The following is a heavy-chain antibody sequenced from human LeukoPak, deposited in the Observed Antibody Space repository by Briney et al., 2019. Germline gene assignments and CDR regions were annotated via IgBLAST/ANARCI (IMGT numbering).Heavy chain of an antibody. CDR2: MNPNSGNT. Sequence: ASVNVSCKASGYTFTSYDINWVRQATGQGLEWMGRMNPNSGNTGYAQKFQGRVTMTRNTSISTAYMELSSLRSEDTAVYYCARGTSSSWYSDFDYWGQGTLVTVSS. D-gene: IGHD6-13*01. J-gene: IGHJ4*02. V-gene: IGHV1-8*01. CDR3: ARGTSSSWYSDFDY. CDR1: GYTFTSYD.